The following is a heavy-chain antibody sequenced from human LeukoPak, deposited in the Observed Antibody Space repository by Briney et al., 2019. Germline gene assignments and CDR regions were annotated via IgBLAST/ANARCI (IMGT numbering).Heavy chain of an antibody. Sequence: GGSLRLSCAASGFTFSSYAMNWVRQAPGKGLEWISGISGSGGVTYYADSVKGRFSISRDNSKNTLYVQMNSLRAEDTAVYYCATRPIVGAPYWGQGTLVTVSS. CDR3: ATRPIVGAPY. J-gene: IGHJ4*02. V-gene: IGHV3-23*01. D-gene: IGHD1-26*01. CDR1: GFTFSSYA. CDR2: ISGSGGVT.